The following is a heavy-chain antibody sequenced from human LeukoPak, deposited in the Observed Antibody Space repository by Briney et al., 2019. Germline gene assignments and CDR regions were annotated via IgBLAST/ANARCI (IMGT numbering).Heavy chain of an antibody. CDR1: GGSFSGYY. V-gene: IGHV4-34*01. J-gene: IGHJ4*02. Sequence: SETLSLTCAVYGGSFSGYYWSWIRQPPGKGLEWIGEINHSRSTNYNPSLKSRVTISVDTSKNQFSLKLSSVTAADTAVYYCAIYVDTAMVGSSDYWGQGTLVTVSS. D-gene: IGHD5-18*01. CDR3: AIYVDTAMVGSSDY. CDR2: INHSRST.